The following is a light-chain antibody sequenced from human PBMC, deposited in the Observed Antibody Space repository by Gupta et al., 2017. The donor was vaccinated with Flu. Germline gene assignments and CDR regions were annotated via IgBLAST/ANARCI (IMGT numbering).Light chain of an antibody. CDR1: SSDVGGYHY. J-gene: IGLJ3*02. CDR2: DVR. V-gene: IGLV2-14*01. CDR3: SSYTSSSWV. Sequence: QSALTQPASVSGSPGQSITISCTGTSSDVGGYHYVSWYQQHPGKAPKLMIYDVRNRPSGVSNRFSGSKSGNTASLTISGLQAEDEADYYCSSYTSSSWVFGGGTKLTVL.